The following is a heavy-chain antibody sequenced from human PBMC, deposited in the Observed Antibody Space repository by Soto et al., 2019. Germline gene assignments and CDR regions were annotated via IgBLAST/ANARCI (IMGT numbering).Heavy chain of an antibody. V-gene: IGHV4-34*01. D-gene: IGHD2-8*02. CDR2: INHSGST. CDR3: ARDKITGLFDY. Sequence: QVQLQQWGAGLLKPSETLSLTCAVYGGSFSGYYWTWIRQPPGTGLEWIGEINHSGSTNYNPSLKSRVTIPVDTSKNQFSLKLTSVPAAETAVYYCARDKITGLFDYWGQGTLVTVSS. CDR1: GGSFSGYY. J-gene: IGHJ4*02.